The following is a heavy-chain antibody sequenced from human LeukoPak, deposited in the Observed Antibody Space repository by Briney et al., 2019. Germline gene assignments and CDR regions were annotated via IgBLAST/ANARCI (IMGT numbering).Heavy chain of an antibody. V-gene: IGHV5-10-1*01. D-gene: IGHD1-7*01. J-gene: IGHJ5*02. CDR3: AQSRITGTTDWFDP. CDR1: GYRFTSYW. Sequence: GESLRISCKGSGYRFTSYWISWVRQMPGKGLEWMGRIDPSDSYTNYSPSFQGHVTISADKSISTAYLQWSSLKASDNAMYYCAQSRITGTTDWFDPWGQGNPGHRLL. CDR2: IDPSDSYT.